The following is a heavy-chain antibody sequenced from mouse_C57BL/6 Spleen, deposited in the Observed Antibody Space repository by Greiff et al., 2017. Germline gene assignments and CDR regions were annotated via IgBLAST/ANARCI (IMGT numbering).Heavy chain of an antibody. D-gene: IGHD1-1*01. J-gene: IGHJ2*01. CDR2: INPSTGGT. Sequence: EVQLQQSGPELVKPGASVKISCKASGYSFTGYTMNWVKQSPEKSLEWIGEINPSTGGTTYNQKFKAKATLTVDKSSSTAYMQLKSLTSEDSAVYYCARGTTVVVDYLGYWGQGTTRPVSS. V-gene: IGHV1-42*01. CDR1: GYSFTGYT. CDR3: ARGTTVVVDYLGY.